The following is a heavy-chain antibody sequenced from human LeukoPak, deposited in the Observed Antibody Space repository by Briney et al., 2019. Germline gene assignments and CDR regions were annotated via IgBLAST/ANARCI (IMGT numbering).Heavy chain of an antibody. CDR2: INWNGGST. Sequence: PGGSLRLSCAASGFTFDDYGMSWVRQAPGKGLEWVSGINWNGGSTGYADSVKGRFPISRDNAKNSLYLQMNSLRAEDTALYYCARHYYNSSGYYHYYYYYYMDVWGKGTTVTVSS. CDR3: ARHYYNSSGYYHYYYYYYMDV. D-gene: IGHD3-22*01. J-gene: IGHJ6*03. CDR1: GFTFDDYG. V-gene: IGHV3-20*04.